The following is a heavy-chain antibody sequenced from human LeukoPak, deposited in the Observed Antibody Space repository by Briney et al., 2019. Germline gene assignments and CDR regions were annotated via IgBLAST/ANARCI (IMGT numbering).Heavy chain of an antibody. V-gene: IGHV1-46*01. CDR1: GYTFTSYY. CDR2: INPSGGST. D-gene: IGHD2-2*01. CDR3: AREVVPAAIDV. J-gene: IGHJ6*04. Sequence: ASVTVSCKASGYTFTSYYMHSVRQAPGQGLEWMGIINPSGGSTSYAQKFQGRVTMTRDMSTSTVYMELSSLRSEDTAVYYCAREVVPAAIDVWGKGTTVTVSS.